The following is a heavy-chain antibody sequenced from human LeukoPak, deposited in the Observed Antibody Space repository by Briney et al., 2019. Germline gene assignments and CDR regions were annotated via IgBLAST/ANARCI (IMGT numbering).Heavy chain of an antibody. CDR2: IYPGDSDT. CDR1: GYSFTSYW. D-gene: IGHD2-15*01. Sequence: GESLQISCKGSGYSFTSYWIGWVRQMPGKGLEWMGIIYPGDSDTRYSPSFQGQVTISADKSISTAYLQWSSLKASDTAMYYCMRGRWFCSDSRCYNFDYWGQGTPVTVSP. V-gene: IGHV5-51*01. CDR3: MRGRWFCSDSRCYNFDY. J-gene: IGHJ4*02.